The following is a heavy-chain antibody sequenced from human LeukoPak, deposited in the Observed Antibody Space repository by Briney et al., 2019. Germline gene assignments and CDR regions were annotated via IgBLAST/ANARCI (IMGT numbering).Heavy chain of an antibody. J-gene: IGHJ4*02. Sequence: GGSLRLSCAASGFTFSSYAMSWVRQAPGKGLEWVSGISGSGDNTYYADSVKGRFTISRDNPKNTLYVQVNSLGTEDTAAYYCAKGSYYDSSGSFYFDYWGQGTLVTVSS. CDR1: GFTFSSYA. V-gene: IGHV3-23*01. D-gene: IGHD3-22*01. CDR3: AKGSYYDSSGSFYFDY. CDR2: ISGSGDNT.